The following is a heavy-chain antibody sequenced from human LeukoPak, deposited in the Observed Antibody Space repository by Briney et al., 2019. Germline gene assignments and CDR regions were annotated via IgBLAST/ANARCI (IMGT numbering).Heavy chain of an antibody. CDR3: SRVREYYYGSGSYSGLGNYYHRMDV. Sequence: SVKVSCKASGGTFSSYAISWVRQAPGQGLEWMGGIIPIVGTANYAQTFQGRVTITADESTSTAYMELSSLRSEDTAGYYGSRVREYYYGSGSYSGLGNYYHRMDVWGQGTTVTVSS. D-gene: IGHD3-10*01. CDR1: GGTFSSYA. CDR2: IIPIVGTA. J-gene: IGHJ6*02. V-gene: IGHV1-69*13.